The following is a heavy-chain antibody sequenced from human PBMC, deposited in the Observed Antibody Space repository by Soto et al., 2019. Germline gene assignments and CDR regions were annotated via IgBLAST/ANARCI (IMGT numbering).Heavy chain of an antibody. J-gene: IGHJ5*02. Sequence: EVQLVESGGGLIQPGGSLRLSCAASGFPVSSNYMSWVRQAPGKGLEWVSIMYSGGSTYYSDSVKGRFTISRDNSKNTLYLQMNSLRVADAAVTYCARGLRGPSPFDPWGQGTLVTVSS. CDR3: ARGLRGPSPFDP. CDR1: GFPVSSNY. V-gene: IGHV3-53*01. D-gene: IGHD4-17*01. CDR2: MYSGGST.